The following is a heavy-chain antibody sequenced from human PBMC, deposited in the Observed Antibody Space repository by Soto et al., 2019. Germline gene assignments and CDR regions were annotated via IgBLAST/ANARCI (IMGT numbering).Heavy chain of an antibody. V-gene: IGHV4-31*03. CDR1: GGSISSGGYY. CDR3: ARVLPYSGSYYRILGFDY. Sequence: SETLSLTCTVSGGSISSGGYYWSWIRQHPGKGLEWIGYIYYSGSTYYNPSLKSRVTISVDTFKNQFSLKLSSVTAADTAGYYCARVLPYSGSYYRILGFDYWGQGTLVTVSS. D-gene: IGHD1-26*01. CDR2: IYYSGST. J-gene: IGHJ4*02.